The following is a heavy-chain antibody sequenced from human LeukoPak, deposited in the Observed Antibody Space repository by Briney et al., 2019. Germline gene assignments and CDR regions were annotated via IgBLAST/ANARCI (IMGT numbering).Heavy chain of an antibody. J-gene: IGHJ6*03. Sequence: SETLSLTCTVSGGSISSYYWSWIRQPPGKGLEWIGYIYYSGSTNYSPSLKSRVTISVDTSKNQFSLKLSSVTAADTAVYYCARGWSGYYYYYYYMDVWGKGTTVTVSS. CDR3: ARGWSGYYYYYYYMDV. CDR1: GGSISSYY. CDR2: IYYSGST. V-gene: IGHV4-59*01. D-gene: IGHD3-3*01.